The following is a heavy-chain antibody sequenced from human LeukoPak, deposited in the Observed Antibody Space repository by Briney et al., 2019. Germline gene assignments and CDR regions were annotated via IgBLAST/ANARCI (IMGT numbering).Heavy chain of an antibody. CDR3: ASPLLKYSGYDLGAFDI. J-gene: IGHJ3*02. CDR2: IYYSGST. CDR1: GGSISSSSYY. V-gene: IGHV4-39*01. Sequence: SETLSLTCTVSGGSISSSSYYWGWIRQPPGKGLEWIGSIYYSGSTYYNPSLKSRVTISVDTSKNQFSLKLSSVTAADTAVYYCASPLLKYSGYDLGAFDIWGQGTMVTVSS. D-gene: IGHD5-12*01.